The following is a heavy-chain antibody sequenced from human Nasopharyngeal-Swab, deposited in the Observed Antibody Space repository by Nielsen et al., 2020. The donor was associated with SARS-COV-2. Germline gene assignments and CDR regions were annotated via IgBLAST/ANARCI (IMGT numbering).Heavy chain of an antibody. CDR3: ARSYGDYVWFDT. CDR2: IYYSGST. J-gene: IGHJ5*02. CDR1: GGSISSYY. D-gene: IGHD4-17*01. V-gene: IGHV4-59*08. Sequence: SETLSLTCTVSGGSISSYYWSWIRQPPGKGLEWIGYIYYSGSTNYNPSLKSRVTISVDTSKNQFSLKLSSVTAADTAVYYCARSYGDYVWFDTWGQGTLVTVSS.